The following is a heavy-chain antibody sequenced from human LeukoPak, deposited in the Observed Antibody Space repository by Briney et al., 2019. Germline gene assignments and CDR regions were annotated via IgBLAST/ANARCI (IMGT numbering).Heavy chain of an antibody. D-gene: IGHD3-10*01. CDR3: ARGGYYGSGNDFRFDP. J-gene: IGHJ5*02. CDR1: GGSFSGYY. V-gene: IGHV4-34*01. Sequence: SETLSLTCAVYGGSFSGYYWSWIRQPPGKGLEWIGEINHSGSTNYNPSLKSRVTISVDTSKNQFSLKLTSVTAADTAVYCCARGGYYGSGNDFRFDPWGQGTLVTVSS. CDR2: INHSGST.